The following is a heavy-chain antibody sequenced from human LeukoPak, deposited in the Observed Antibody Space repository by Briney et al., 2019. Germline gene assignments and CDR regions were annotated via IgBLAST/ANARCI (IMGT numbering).Heavy chain of an antibody. CDR2: IGTAGEI. V-gene: IGHV3-13*01. J-gene: IGHJ2*01. CDR1: GFTFRSYD. CDR3: ARAAYSSTWYSRYFDL. Sequence: HPGGSLRLSCAASGFTFRSYDMHWVRQATGKGLEWVSGIGTAGEIYYPGSVKGRFTISRVNAKNSLYLQMNSLRAGDTAVYYCARAAYSSTWYSRYFDLWGRGTLVTVSS. D-gene: IGHD6-13*01.